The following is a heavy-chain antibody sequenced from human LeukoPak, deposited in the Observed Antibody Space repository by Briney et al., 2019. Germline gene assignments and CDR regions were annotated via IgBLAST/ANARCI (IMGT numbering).Heavy chain of an antibody. J-gene: IGHJ4*02. CDR1: GGSFSGYY. CDR2: INHSGST. CDR3: ARGGLVRGVITRFGFFDY. D-gene: IGHD3-10*01. V-gene: IGHV4-34*01. Sequence: SETLSLTCAVYGGSFSGYYWSWIRQPPGKGPEWIGEINHSGSTNYNPSLKSRVTISVDTSKNQFSLKLSSVTAADTAVYYCARGGLVRGVITRFGFFDYWGQGTLVTVSP.